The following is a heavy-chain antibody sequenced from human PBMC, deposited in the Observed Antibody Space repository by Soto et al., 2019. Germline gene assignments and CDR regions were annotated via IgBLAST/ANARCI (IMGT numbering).Heavy chain of an antibody. J-gene: IGHJ4*02. CDR3: VRQVQDFSGPGSYYFDS. D-gene: IGHD3-10*01. V-gene: IGHV4-34*01. CDR1: GGSFSGYY. Sequence: SETLSLTCAVYGGSFSGYYWSWIRQPPGKGLEWIGEINHSGSTNYNPSLKSRVTISVDTSKNQFSLKLSSVTAADTAVYFCVRQVQDFSGPGSYYFDSWGQGTLVTVSS. CDR2: INHSGST.